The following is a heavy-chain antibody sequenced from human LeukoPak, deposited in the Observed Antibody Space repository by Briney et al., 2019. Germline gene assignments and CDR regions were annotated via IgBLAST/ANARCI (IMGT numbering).Heavy chain of an antibody. D-gene: IGHD6-19*01. CDR1: GGSISSYY. Sequence: PSETLSLTCTVSGGSISSYYWSWIRQPAGTALEWIGRIYTSGTITYNPSLKSRVTISVDTSKNQFSLKLSSVTAADTAVYYCARGRRIAVAGRGGEFDYWGQGTLVTVSS. CDR3: ARGRRIAVAGRGGEFDY. V-gene: IGHV4-4*07. CDR2: IYTSGTI. J-gene: IGHJ4*02.